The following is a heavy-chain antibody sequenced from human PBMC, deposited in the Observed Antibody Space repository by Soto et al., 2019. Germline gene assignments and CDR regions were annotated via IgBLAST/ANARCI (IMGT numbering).Heavy chain of an antibody. CDR1: GSTCCTYA. J-gene: IGHJ6*02. V-gene: IGHV3-23*01. CDR2: ITDVGDPT. D-gene: IGHD5-12*01. Sequence: ESLKISFAASGSTCCTYAMNWVRQAPGKGLEWVSTITDVGDPTYYAESVKGRFTISRDNSKNTLFLQMNSLRAEDTARYYCAKDRDIAYHLEGGFYYSGMDVWGQGTTVTVSS. CDR3: AKDRDIAYHLEGGFYYSGMDV.